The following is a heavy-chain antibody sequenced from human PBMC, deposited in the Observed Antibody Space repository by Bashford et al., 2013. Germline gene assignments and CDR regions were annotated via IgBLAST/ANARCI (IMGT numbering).Heavy chain of an antibody. J-gene: IGHJ3*02. Sequence: ASVKVSCKASGYTFTGYYMHWVRQAPGQGLEWMGRINPNSGGTNYAQKFQGRVTMTRDTSISTAYMELSRLRSDDTAVYYCTRERANDAFDIWGQGTMVTVSS. V-gene: IGHV1-2*06. CDR2: INPNSGGT. CDR3: TRERANDAFDI. CDR1: GYTFTGYY.